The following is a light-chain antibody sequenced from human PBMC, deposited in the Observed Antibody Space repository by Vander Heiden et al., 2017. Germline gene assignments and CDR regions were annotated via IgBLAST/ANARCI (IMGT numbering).Light chain of an antibody. Sequence: DIQMTQSPPSLSASVGDRVTITCRASQSISSYLNWYQQKPAKAPKLLIYAASSLQSGVPSRFSGSGSGTDFTLTISSLQPEDFATYYCRQSYSTPITFGQGTRLEIK. CDR2: AAS. J-gene: IGKJ5*01. CDR3: RQSYSTPIT. CDR1: QSISSY. V-gene: IGKV1-39*01.